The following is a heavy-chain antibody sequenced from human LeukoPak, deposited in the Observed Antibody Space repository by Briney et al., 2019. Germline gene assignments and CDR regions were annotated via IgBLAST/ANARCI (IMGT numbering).Heavy chain of an antibody. D-gene: IGHD3-10*01. CDR1: GYTFTGYY. V-gene: IGHV1-2*02. J-gene: IGHJ4*02. CDR3: ARSGGSGTYEGVFDY. CDR2: INPNSGGT. Sequence: ASAKVSCKASGYTFTGYYMHWVRQAPGQGLEWMGWINPNSGGTNYAQKFQGRVTMTRDTSISTAYMELSRLRSDDTAVYYCARSGGSGTYEGVFDYWGQGTLVTVSS.